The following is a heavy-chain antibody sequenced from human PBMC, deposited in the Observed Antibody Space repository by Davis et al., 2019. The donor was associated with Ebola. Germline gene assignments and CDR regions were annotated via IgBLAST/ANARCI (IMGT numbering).Heavy chain of an antibody. CDR1: GFTFSSYA. J-gene: IGHJ6*02. D-gene: IGHD1-7*01. CDR2: ISSSSSYI. V-gene: IGHV3-21*01. CDR3: ATSGGNYPVYYGMDV. Sequence: GESLKISCAASGFTFSSYAMNWVRQAPGKGLEWVSSISSSSSYIYYADSVKGRFTIARDNAKNSLYLQMNSLRAEETAVYYCATSGGNYPVYYGMDVWGQGTTVTVSS.